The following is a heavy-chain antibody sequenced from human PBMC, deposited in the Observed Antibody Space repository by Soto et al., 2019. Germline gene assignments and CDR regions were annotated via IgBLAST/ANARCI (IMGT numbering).Heavy chain of an antibody. CDR2: IYYSGST. V-gene: IGHV4-31*03. Sequence: SETLSLTCTVSGGSISSGGYYWSWIRQHPGKGLEWIGYIYYSGSTYYNPSLKSRVTISVDTSKNQFSLKLSSVTAADTAVYYCARAGSVVRVFIRSLRNYCYRMYFWGQGTTVTVSS. CDR3: ARAGSVVRVFIRSLRNYCYRMYF. J-gene: IGHJ6*02. CDR1: GGSISSGGYY. D-gene: IGHD3-10*01.